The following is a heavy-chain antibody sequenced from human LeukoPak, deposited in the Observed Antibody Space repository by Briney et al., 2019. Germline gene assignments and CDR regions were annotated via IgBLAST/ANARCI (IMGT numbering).Heavy chain of an antibody. Sequence: GGSLRLSCAASGFTFSSYGMHWVRQAPGKGLEWVAVIWYDGSNKYYADSVKGRFIISRDNSKNTLYLQMNSLRAEDTAVYYCAREHIAARTIDYWGQGTLVTVSS. J-gene: IGHJ4*02. CDR3: AREHIAARTIDY. V-gene: IGHV3-33*01. CDR1: GFTFSSYG. D-gene: IGHD6-6*01. CDR2: IWYDGSNK.